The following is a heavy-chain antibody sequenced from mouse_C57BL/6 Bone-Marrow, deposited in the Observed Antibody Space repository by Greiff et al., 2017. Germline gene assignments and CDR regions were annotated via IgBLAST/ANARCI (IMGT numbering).Heavy chain of an antibody. CDR3: AREGGNYFWFAY. J-gene: IGHJ3*01. CDR1: GYAFSSSW. D-gene: IGHD2-1*01. V-gene: IGHV1-82*01. CDR2: IYPGDGDT. Sequence: QVQLKQSGPELVKPGASVKISCKASGYAFSSSWMNWVKQRPGKGLEWIGRIYPGDGDTNYNGKFKGKATLTADKSSSTAYMQLSSLTSEDSAVYFCAREGGNYFWFAYWGQGTLVTVSA.